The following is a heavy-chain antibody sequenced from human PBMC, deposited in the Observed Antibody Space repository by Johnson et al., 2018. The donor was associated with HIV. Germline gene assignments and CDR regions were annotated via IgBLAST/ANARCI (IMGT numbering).Heavy chain of an antibody. V-gene: IGHV3-11*04. CDR1: GFTFSDYY. Sequence: QVQLVESGGGLIKPGGSLRLSCAASGFTFSDYYMSWIRQAPGKGLEWISYISSSGSTIYYADSVKGRFTISRDNAKNSLYLQMNSLRAEDTAVYYCARYSDGGYHPHDAFDIWGQGTMVTVSS. CDR3: ARYSDGGYHPHDAFDI. D-gene: IGHD4-23*01. CDR2: ISSSGSTI. J-gene: IGHJ3*02.